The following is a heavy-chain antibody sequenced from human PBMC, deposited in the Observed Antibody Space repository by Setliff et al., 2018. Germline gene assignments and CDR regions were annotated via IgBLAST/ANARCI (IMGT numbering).Heavy chain of an antibody. Sequence: SETLSLTCGAYGGTFSDYYWTWIRQHPGKGLEWIGYIYYSGSTNYNPSLKSRVTISLDTSKNQFSLSLTSVTAEDTAVYYCARMSGFQYIDVWDKGTTVTVSS. CDR3: ARMSGFQYIDV. CDR1: GGTFSDYY. D-gene: IGHD3-3*01. V-gene: IGHV4-59*08. J-gene: IGHJ6*03. CDR2: IYYSGST.